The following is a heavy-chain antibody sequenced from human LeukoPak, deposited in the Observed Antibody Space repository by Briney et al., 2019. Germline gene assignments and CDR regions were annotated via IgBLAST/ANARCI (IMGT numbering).Heavy chain of an antibody. CDR2: IYYSGST. J-gene: IGHJ4*02. CDR3: ARVYYYDGSGYYDYFDY. CDR1: GGSISSSSYY. Sequence: PSETLSLTCTVSGGSISSSSYYWGWIRQPPGKGLEWIGSIYYSGSTYYNPSLKSRVTISVDTSKNQFSLKLSSVTAADTAVYYCARVYYYDGSGYYDYFDYWGQGTLVTVSS. D-gene: IGHD3-22*01. V-gene: IGHV4-39*07.